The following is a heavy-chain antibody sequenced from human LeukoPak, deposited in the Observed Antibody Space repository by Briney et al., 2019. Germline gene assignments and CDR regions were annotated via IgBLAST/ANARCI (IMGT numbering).Heavy chain of an antibody. D-gene: IGHD1-26*01. CDR3: ARESKAEWEVRSFDY. CDR1: GFTFSSYA. V-gene: IGHV3-53*01. J-gene: IGHJ4*02. CDR2: IYSGGST. Sequence: GGSLRLSCAASGFTFSSYAMSWVRQAPGKGLEWVSVIYSGGSTFYADSVKGRFSISRDNSKNTLYLQMNSLRAEDTAVYYCARESKAEWEVRSFDYWGQGTLVTVSS.